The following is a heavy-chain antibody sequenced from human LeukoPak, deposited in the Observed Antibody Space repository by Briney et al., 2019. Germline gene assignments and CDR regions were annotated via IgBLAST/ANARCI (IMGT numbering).Heavy chain of an antibody. CDR2: INHSGST. CDR3: ARRIVVVIGDAFDI. CDR1: GGSFSGYY. Sequence: PSGTLSLTCAVYGGSFSGYYWSWIRQPPGKGLEWIGEINHSGSTNYNPSLKSRVTISVDTSKNQFSLKLSSVTAADTAVYYCARRIVVVIGDAFDIWGQGTMVTVSS. V-gene: IGHV4-34*01. D-gene: IGHD3-22*01. J-gene: IGHJ3*02.